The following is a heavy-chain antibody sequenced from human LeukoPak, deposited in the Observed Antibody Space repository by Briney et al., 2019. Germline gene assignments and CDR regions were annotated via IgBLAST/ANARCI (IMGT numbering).Heavy chain of an antibody. CDR1: GYSISSGYY. V-gene: IGHV4-38-2*02. CDR2: IYHSGST. CDR3: ARDGAISAAAGMIDY. J-gene: IGHJ4*02. Sequence: SETLSLTCTVSGYSISSGYYWGWIRQPPGKGLEWIGSIYHSGSTYYNPSLKSRVTISVDTSKNQFSLKLSSVTAADTAVYYCARDGAISAAAGMIDYWGQGTLVTVSS. D-gene: IGHD6-13*01.